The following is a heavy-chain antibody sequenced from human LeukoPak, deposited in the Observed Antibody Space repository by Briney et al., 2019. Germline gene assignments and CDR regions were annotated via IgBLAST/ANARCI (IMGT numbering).Heavy chain of an antibody. D-gene: IGHD6-13*01. J-gene: IGHJ4*02. CDR2: VSDSGSTR. V-gene: IGHV3-11*01. CDR3: AREMGSTWNVPIDY. CDR1: GFTFSDYY. Sequence: KTGGSLRFSCAASGFTFSDYYMSLVRQAPGKGLAWVAYVSDSGSTRYADSVSGRFTVSRDDAKSSLFLQMNSLRAEDTAVYYCAREMGSTWNVPIDYWGQGTLVTVSS.